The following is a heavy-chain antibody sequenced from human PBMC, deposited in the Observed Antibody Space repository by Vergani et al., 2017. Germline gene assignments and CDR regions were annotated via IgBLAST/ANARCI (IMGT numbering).Heavy chain of an antibody. D-gene: IGHD1-1*01. CDR3: VRDRYEGTSPYNGRLLGH. J-gene: IGHJ4*02. CDR1: GFTVTNYA. Sequence: QVQLVESGGGVVQPGRSLRLSCVMFGFTVTNYAIFWVRQAPGKGLEWVSVIWHDGGNKHFADSVAGRFAISRDDSKKTVYLEMTNLRAEDTALYYCVRDRYEGTSPYNGRLLGHWGQGTRVTVSS. V-gene: IGHV3-33*01. CDR2: IWHDGGNK.